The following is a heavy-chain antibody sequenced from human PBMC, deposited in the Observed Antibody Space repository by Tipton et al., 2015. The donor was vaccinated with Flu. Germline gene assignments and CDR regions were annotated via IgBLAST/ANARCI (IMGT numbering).Heavy chain of an antibody. J-gene: IGHJ4*02. Sequence: AASGFTFSSYAMSWVRQAPGKGLEWVSAISGSGGSTYYADSVKGRFTISRDNSKNTLYLQMNSLRAEDTAVYYCAKQKYRSGYYYSDYWGQGTLATVSS. CDR2: ISGSGGST. V-gene: IGHV3-23*01. CDR1: GFTFSSYA. D-gene: IGHD3-22*01. CDR3: AKQKYRSGYYYSDY.